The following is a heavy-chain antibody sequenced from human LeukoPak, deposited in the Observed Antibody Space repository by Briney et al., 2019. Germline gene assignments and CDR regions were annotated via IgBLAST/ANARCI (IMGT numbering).Heavy chain of an antibody. Sequence: GGSLRLSCAASGFTFSSYSMNWVRQAPGKGLEWVSSISSSSSYIYYADSVKGRFTISRDNAKNSLYLQMNSLRAEDTAVYYCARHIGGRYYYYYMDVWGKGTTVTISS. V-gene: IGHV3-21*01. CDR3: ARHIGGRYYYYYMDV. CDR1: GFTFSSYS. D-gene: IGHD2-21*01. J-gene: IGHJ6*03. CDR2: ISSSSSYI.